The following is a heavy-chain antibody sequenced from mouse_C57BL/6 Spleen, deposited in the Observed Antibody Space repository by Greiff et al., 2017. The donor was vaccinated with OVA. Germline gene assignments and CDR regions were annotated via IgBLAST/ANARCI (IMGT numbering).Heavy chain of an antibody. V-gene: IGHV1-59*01. CDR3: ARGMWYFDV. CDR2: IDPSDSYT. Sequence: QVQLQQPGAELVRPGTSVKLSCKASGYTFTSYWMHWVKQRPGQGLEWIGVIDPSDSYTNYNQKFKGKATLTVDTSSSTAYMQLSSLTSEDSAVYYCARGMWYFDVWGTGTTVTVSS. J-gene: IGHJ1*03. CDR1: GYTFTSYW.